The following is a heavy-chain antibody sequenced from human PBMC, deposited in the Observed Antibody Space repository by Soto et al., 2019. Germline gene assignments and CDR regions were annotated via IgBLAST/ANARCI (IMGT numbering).Heavy chain of an antibody. J-gene: IGHJ4*02. CDR1: GGSFSGYY. D-gene: IGHD3-9*01. V-gene: IGHV4-34*01. CDR2: INHSGST. Sequence: LSLTCTVHGGSFSGYYWSWIRQPPGKGLEWIGEINHSGSTNYNPSLKSRVTISVDTSRNHFSLKLSSVTAADTAVYYCARGRGILTGYYGYYFDYWGQGTLVTVSS. CDR3: ARGRGILTGYYGYYFDY.